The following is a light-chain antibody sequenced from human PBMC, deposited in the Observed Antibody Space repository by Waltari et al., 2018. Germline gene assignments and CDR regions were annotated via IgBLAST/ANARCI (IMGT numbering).Light chain of an antibody. Sequence: QSALTQPASVSGSPGQSITISCTGTSSDVGSYNLVSWYQQPPGKAPKLMIYEGSKRPSGVSNRFSGSKSGNTASLTISGLQAEDEADYYCCSYAGSSTLFGGGTKLTVL. CDR3: CSYAGSSTL. V-gene: IGLV2-23*01. CDR2: EGS. CDR1: SSDVGSYNL. J-gene: IGLJ2*01.